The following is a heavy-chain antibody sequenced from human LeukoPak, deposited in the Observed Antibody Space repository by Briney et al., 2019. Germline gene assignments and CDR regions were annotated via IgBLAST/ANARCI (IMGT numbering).Heavy chain of an antibody. Sequence: SQTLSLTCAISGDSVTSNSVAWNWIRQSPSRGLEWLGRTYYRTKWYNDYAVSVKSRITINPDTSKNQFSLQLNSVTPEDTAVYYCATGGPVTGYHYWGQGTLVTVSS. CDR3: ATGGPVTGYHY. CDR1: GDSVTSNSVA. CDR2: TYYRTKWYN. D-gene: IGHD3-9*01. J-gene: IGHJ4*02. V-gene: IGHV6-1*01.